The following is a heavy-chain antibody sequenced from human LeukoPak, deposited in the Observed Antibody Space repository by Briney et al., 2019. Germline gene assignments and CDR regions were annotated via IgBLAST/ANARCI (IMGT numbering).Heavy chain of an antibody. D-gene: IGHD3-10*01. CDR1: GIIFSNYW. J-gene: IGHJ4*02. V-gene: IGHV3-7*01. CDR2: VNQGGSVE. Sequence: PGGSLRLSCSASGIIFSNYWMTWVRQAPGKGLEWVANVNQGGSVEHYVDSVEGRFTISRDNAKNSLYLQMNSLRAEDTAVYYCARDSFMVRGVKNFDYWGQGTLVTVSS. CDR3: ARDSFMVRGVKNFDY.